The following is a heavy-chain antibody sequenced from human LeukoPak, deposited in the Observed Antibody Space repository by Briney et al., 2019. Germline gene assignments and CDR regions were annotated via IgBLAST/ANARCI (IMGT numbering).Heavy chain of an antibody. V-gene: IGHV3-30*01. D-gene: IGHD2-21*01. CDR3: PRARVRGVSFFAY. J-gene: IGHJ4*02. Sequence: GRSLRLSCEASGFTFSTYAMHWVRQAPGKGLEWVSEISYDGSNEYYADSVKGRFTISRGKSKNTLYLQMNSLTAEDSAVYYCPRARVRGVSFFAYWGQGTLVTVSS. CDR1: GFTFSTYA. CDR2: ISYDGSNE.